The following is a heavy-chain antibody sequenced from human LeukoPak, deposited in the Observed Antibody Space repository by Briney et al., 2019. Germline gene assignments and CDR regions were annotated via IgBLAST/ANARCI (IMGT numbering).Heavy chain of an antibody. V-gene: IGHV3-23*01. D-gene: IGHD2/OR15-2a*01. Sequence: GGSLRLSCAASGFTFSSYAMDWVRQAPGKGLEWISVISGNGGSIYYADSVKGRFTNSRDNSKNTLYLQMNSLRAEDTAVYYCARDEYKADAYWGQGTLVTVSS. CDR1: GFTFSSYA. J-gene: IGHJ4*02. CDR3: ARDEYKADAY. CDR2: ISGNGGSI.